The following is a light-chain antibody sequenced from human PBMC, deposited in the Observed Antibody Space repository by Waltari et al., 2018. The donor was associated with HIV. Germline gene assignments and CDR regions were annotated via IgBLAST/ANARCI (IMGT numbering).Light chain of an antibody. Sequence: QSALTQPASVSGSPGQSITISCIGITNDVGNYNLVSWYQQHPGKAPKLIIYEITKWPSGVSNRFSGSKSGNTASLTISGLQADDEADYYCCSYANAGRTFGGGTKLTVL. CDR2: EIT. J-gene: IGLJ2*01. CDR1: TNDVGNYNL. V-gene: IGLV2-23*02. CDR3: CSYANAGRT.